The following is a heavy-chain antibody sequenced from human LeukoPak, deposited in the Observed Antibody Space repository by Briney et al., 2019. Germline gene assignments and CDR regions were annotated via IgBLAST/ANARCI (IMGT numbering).Heavy chain of an antibody. J-gene: IGHJ6*02. CDR2: IKQDGSEK. V-gene: IGHV3-7*01. CDR1: GFTFSSYW. CDR3: AKDLGQWLVRGGADGMDV. Sequence: GGSLRLSCAASGFTFSSYWMSWVRQAPGKGLEWVANIKQDGSEKYYVDSVKGRFTISRDNAKNSLYLQMNSLRAEDTAVYYCAKDLGQWLVRGGADGMDVWGQGTTVTVSS. D-gene: IGHD6-19*01.